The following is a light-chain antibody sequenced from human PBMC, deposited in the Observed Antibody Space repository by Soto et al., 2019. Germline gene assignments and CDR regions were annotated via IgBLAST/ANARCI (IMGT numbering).Light chain of an antibody. Sequence: QSVLPQPPSVSAAPGPKVTIACSGCGSNIGNNHVSWYQQVPGTAPKLLIYDSNERPSGIPDRFAGSKSDTSATLGITGLQTGGEADYYCGTWDSGLGAVVFGGGTKLPV. V-gene: IGLV1-51*01. CDR2: DSN. CDR1: GSNIGNNH. CDR3: GTWDSGLGAVV. J-gene: IGLJ2*01.